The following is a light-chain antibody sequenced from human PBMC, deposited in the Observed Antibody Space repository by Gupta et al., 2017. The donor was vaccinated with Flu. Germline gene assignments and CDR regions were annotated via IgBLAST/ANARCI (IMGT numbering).Light chain of an antibody. CDR3: QQYTSYPLT. Sequence: GDRVSITGRASQSISSWLAWYQQKPVKAPKLLIYKASSLESGVPSRFSGSGSGTEFTLTISSLQPDDFATYFCQQYTSYPLTFGGGTKVEIK. CDR2: KAS. J-gene: IGKJ4*01. CDR1: QSISSW. V-gene: IGKV1-5*03.